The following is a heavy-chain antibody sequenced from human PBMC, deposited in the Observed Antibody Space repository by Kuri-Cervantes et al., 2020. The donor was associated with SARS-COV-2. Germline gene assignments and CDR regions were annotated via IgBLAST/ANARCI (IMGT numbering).Heavy chain of an antibody. J-gene: IGHJ3*02. CDR1: GGSISSYY. CDR2: IYTSGST. V-gene: IGHV4-4*07. D-gene: IGHD2/OR15-2a*01. CDR3: SRDPSMGSTTDAFDI. Sequence: SETLSLTCTVSGGSISSYYWSWIRQPAGKGLEWIGRIYTSGSTNYNPSLKSRVTMSVDTSKIRFSLKLSSVTAADTAVYYCSRDPSMGSTTDAFDIWGQGTMVTVSS.